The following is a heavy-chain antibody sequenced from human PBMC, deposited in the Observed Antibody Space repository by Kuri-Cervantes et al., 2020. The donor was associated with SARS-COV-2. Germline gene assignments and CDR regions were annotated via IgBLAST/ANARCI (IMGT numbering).Heavy chain of an antibody. D-gene: IGHD6-6*01. CDR2: IYPGDSDT. CDR1: GYSFTSYW. CDR3: ATQLGGVEYSSSGSGAFDI. Sequence: GESLKISWKGSGYSFTSYWIGWVRQMPGKGLEWMGIIYPGDSDTRYSPSFQGQVTISADKSISTAYLQWSSLKASDTAMYYCATQLGGVEYSSSGSGAFDIWGQGTMVTVSS. J-gene: IGHJ3*02. V-gene: IGHV5-51*01.